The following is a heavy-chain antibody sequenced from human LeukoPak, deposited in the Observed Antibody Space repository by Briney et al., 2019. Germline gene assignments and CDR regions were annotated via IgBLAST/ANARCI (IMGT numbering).Heavy chain of an antibody. D-gene: IGHD2-2*01. V-gene: IGHV5-51*01. CDR1: GYSFTSFW. CDR3: ARLGCSSTSCYVGYYFDY. CDR2: IYPGDSDT. J-gene: IGHJ4*02. Sequence: GESLKISCKVSGYSFTSFWIGWVRQMPGKGLEWMGIIYPGDSDTRYSPSFQGQVTISADKSISTAYLQWSSLKASDTAMYYCARLGCSSTSCYVGYYFDYWGQGTLVTVSS.